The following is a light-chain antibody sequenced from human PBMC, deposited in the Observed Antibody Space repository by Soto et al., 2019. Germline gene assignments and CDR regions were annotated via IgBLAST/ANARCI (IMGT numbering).Light chain of an antibody. CDR3: QQRSNWPT. Sequence: EIVLTQSPATLSLSPGERATLSCRASQSVSSYLAWYQQKPGQAPRLLIYDASNRATGIPARFSGSGSGTDFTLTISSLEPEEFAVYYCQQRSNWPTFGQGTRREIK. J-gene: IGKJ5*01. V-gene: IGKV3-11*01. CDR2: DAS. CDR1: QSVSSY.